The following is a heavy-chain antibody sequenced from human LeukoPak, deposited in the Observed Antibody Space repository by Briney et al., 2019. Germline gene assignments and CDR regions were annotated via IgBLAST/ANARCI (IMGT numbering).Heavy chain of an antibody. D-gene: IGHD3-22*01. J-gene: IGHJ4*02. CDR1: GGSLSSYY. Sequence: SETLSLTCTVSGGSLSSYYWSWIRQPPGKGLEWIGEINHSGSTNYNPSLKSRVTISVDTSKNQFSLKLSSVTAADTAVYYCARGSGYYYDSSGYYYGNWGQGTLVTVSS. CDR3: ARGSGYYYDSSGYYYGN. V-gene: IGHV4-34*01. CDR2: INHSGST.